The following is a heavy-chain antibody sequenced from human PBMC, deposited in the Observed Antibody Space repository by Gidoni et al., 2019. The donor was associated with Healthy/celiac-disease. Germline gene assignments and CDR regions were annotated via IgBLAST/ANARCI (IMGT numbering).Heavy chain of an antibody. Sequence: QVQLQQWGAGLLKPSDTLSLTFAVYGGSFSGYYWSWIRQPPGKGLEWIGEINHSGSTNYNPSLKSRVTISVDTSKNQFSLKLSSVTAADTAVYYCAREKQWLGRSRYFDYWGQGTLVNVSS. CDR3: AREKQWLGRSRYFDY. D-gene: IGHD6-19*01. CDR1: GGSFSGYY. J-gene: IGHJ4*02. CDR2: INHSGST. V-gene: IGHV4-34*01.